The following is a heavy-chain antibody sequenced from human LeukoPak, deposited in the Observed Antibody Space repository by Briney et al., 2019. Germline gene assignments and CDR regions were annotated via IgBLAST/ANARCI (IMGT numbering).Heavy chain of an antibody. V-gene: IGHV4-39*01. CDR3: ARHLWFGELFLDY. CDR1: GGSISSSSYY. J-gene: IGHJ4*02. CDR2: IYYSGST. D-gene: IGHD3-10*01. Sequence: SETLSLTCTVSGGSISSSSYYWGWIRQPPGKGLEWIGSIYYSGSTYYNPSLKSRLTISVDTSKNQFSLKLSSVTAADTAVYYCARHLWFGELFLDYWGQGTLVTVSS.